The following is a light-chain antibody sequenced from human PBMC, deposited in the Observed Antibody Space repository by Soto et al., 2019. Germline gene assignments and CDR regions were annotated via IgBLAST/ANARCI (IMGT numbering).Light chain of an antibody. Sequence: DIQITQSPSTLSASVGYRVTITFRASQSISVWLAWYQQKAGKAPKLLIYKASSLESGVPSRFSGSGSGTEFTLTISSLQPDDFATYYCQQYNSYSGTFGQGTKVDIK. CDR1: QSISVW. J-gene: IGKJ1*01. CDR3: QQYNSYSGT. CDR2: KAS. V-gene: IGKV1-5*03.